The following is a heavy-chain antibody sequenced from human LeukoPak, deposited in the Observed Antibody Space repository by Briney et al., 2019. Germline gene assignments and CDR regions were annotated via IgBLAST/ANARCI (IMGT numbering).Heavy chain of an antibody. J-gene: IGHJ4*02. V-gene: IGHV3-53*01. CDR2: IYTGGNT. Sequence: GGSLRLSCAASGFTVDSNYLSWVRQAPGKGLEWVSTIYTGGNTYYAASVKGRFTISRDFSKNTVFLHMNSLRAEDTAMYYCARGDDSGYYDYFDYWGQGALDTVSS. CDR3: ARGDDSGYYDYFDY. CDR1: GFTVDSNY. D-gene: IGHD3-22*01.